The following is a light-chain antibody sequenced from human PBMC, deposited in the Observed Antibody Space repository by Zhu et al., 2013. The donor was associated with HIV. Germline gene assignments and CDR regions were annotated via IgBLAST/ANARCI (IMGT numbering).Light chain of an antibody. CDR2: GAF. V-gene: IGKV1-16*01. CDR1: QGISNH. Sequence: DIQMTQSPSAMSASVGEKVSITCRASQGISNHLAWFQQKPGKAPKSLIYGAFSLQSGVPSRFSGSGSGTDFTLTISSLQPEDFATYYCQQYKTYPYTFGQGTEXGDQT. CDR3: QQYKTYPYT. J-gene: IGKJ2*01.